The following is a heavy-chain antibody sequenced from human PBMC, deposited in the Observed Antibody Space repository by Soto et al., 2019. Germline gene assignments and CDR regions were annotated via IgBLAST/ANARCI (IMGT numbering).Heavy chain of an antibody. V-gene: IGHV3-23*01. CDR2: ISGSGGST. J-gene: IGHJ6*02. D-gene: IGHD3-3*01. Sequence: GGSLRLSCAASGFTFSSYAMSWVRQAPGKGLEWVSAISGSGGSTHYADSVKGRFTISRDNSKNTLYLQMNSLRAEDTAVYYCAGQGTYYDFWSGYYNHYGMDVWGQGTTVTISS. CDR3: AGQGTYYDFWSGYYNHYGMDV. CDR1: GFTFSSYA.